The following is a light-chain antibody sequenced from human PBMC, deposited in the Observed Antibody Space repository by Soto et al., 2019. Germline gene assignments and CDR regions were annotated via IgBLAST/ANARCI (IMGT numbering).Light chain of an antibody. Sequence: EIVLTQCPGTLSLSPGERATLSCRASQSISSTYLAWYQHKPGQAPRLLIYGAFSRATGIPDRFSGSGSGTDFTLTISRLEPEDFALYYCHQYGGPPRTFGQGTKVDIK. CDR3: HQYGGPPRT. CDR2: GAF. CDR1: QSISSTY. J-gene: IGKJ1*01. V-gene: IGKV3-20*01.